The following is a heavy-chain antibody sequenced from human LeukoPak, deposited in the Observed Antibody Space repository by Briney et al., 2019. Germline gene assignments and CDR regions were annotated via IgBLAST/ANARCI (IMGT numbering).Heavy chain of an antibody. CDR3: AAGTTFLTD. J-gene: IGHJ4*02. Sequence: PGRSLRLSCAASGFTFSSYGMHWVRQAPGKGLEWVAVISYDGSNKYYADSVKGRFTISRDNSKNTLYRQMNSLRAEDTAVYYCAAGTTFLTDWGQGTLVTVSS. CDR2: ISYDGSNK. D-gene: IGHD1-1*01. V-gene: IGHV3-30*03. CDR1: GFTFSSYG.